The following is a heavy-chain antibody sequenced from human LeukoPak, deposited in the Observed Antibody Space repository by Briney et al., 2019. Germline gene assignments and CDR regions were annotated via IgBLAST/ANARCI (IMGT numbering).Heavy chain of an antibody. D-gene: IGHD6-6*01. Sequence: GGSLRLSCAASGFTFSSHWMNWVRQAPGKGLEWVAKIKEDGSEKDYVYSVKGRFIVSRDNAKNSLFLQMNSLRAEDTAVYYCARERGSSLVDYWGQGTLVTVSS. CDR2: IKEDGSEK. CDR1: GFTFSSHW. V-gene: IGHV3-7*01. CDR3: ARERGSSLVDY. J-gene: IGHJ4*02.